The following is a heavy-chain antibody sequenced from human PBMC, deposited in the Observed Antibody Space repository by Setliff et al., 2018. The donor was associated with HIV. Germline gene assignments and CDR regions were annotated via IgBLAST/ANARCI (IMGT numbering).Heavy chain of an antibody. Sequence: LRLSCAASGFTFSSYGMHWVRQAPGKGLEWVAFIRYDGSQKYYVDSVKGRFTISRDNSKNTLYLQMNSLRVEDTAVYYCAKDVCSGAYCYAYYYYGMDVWGQGTMVTVSS. CDR3: AKDVCSGAYCYAYYYYGMDV. J-gene: IGHJ6*02. CDR1: GFTFSSYG. V-gene: IGHV3-30*02. CDR2: IRYDGSQK. D-gene: IGHD2-15*01.